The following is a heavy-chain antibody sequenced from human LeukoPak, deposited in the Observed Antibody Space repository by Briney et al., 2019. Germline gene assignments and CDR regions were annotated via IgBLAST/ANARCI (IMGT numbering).Heavy chain of an antibody. D-gene: IGHD3-10*01. Sequence: RGCLRLSCAAPGVTVSSNYMRCVRQAPGKGLGWVSVIYSGGRTYYADSVKGRFTISRDNSKNTLYLQMNSLRAEDTAVYYCAREEVTMVRGVIDYWGQGTLVTVSS. CDR1: GVTVSSNY. CDR3: AREEVTMVRGVIDY. CDR2: IYSGGRT. J-gene: IGHJ4*02. V-gene: IGHV3-53*01.